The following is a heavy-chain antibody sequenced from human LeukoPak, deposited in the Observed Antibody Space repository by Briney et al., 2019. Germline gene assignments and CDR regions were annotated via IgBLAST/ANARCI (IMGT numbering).Heavy chain of an antibody. V-gene: IGHV4-59*01. J-gene: IGHJ5*02. D-gene: IGHD6-19*01. CDR2: IYYIGTT. CDR3: ARISVAGNWFDP. Sequence: PSETLSLTCTVSGGSINSYYWSWIRQSPGRGLEWIGYIYYIGTTNYNPSLRSRVTISLDTSKNQLSLKLTSVTAADTAVYYCARISVAGNWFDPWGQGTLVTVSS. CDR1: GGSINSYY.